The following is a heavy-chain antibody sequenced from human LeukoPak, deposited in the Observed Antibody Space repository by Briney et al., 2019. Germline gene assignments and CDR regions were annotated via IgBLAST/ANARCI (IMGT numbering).Heavy chain of an antibody. CDR2: INHSGST. Sequence: SETLSLTCAVYGGSFSGYYWSWIRQPPGKGLEWIGEINHSGSTNYNPSLKSRVTISVDTSKNQFSLKLSSVTAADTAVYYCARGDQGWFDPWGQGTLVTVSS. J-gene: IGHJ5*02. CDR3: ARGDQGWFDP. CDR1: GGSFSGYY. V-gene: IGHV4-34*01. D-gene: IGHD2-2*01.